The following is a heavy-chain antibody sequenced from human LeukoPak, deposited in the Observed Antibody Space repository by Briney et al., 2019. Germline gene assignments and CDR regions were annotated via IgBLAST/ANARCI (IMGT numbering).Heavy chain of an antibody. CDR2: ISNSGSVI. V-gene: IGHV3-48*03. J-gene: IGHJ4*02. CDR1: GFSFSSYE. CDR3: AGGPQYGGSFAF. Sequence: GGSLRLSCAASGFSFSSYELAWVRQAPGTGLEWVAYISNSGSVIKYGDAAKGRFTISRDNSKNSVYLRMNSLGADDTAFYYCAGGPQYGGSFAFWGQGALVTVSS. D-gene: IGHD1-26*01.